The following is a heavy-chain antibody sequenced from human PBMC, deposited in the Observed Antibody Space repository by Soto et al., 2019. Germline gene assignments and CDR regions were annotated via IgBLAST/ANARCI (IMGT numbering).Heavy chain of an antibody. CDR1: GGTFSSYA. V-gene: IGHV1-69*13. CDR2: IIPIFGTA. Sequence: SVKVSCKASGGTFSSYAVSWVRQAPGQGLEWMGGIIPIFGTANYAQKFQGRVTITADESTSTAYMELSSLRSEDTAVYYCARRSYDFWSGYYTNYYYGMDVWGQGTTVTVSS. CDR3: ARRSYDFWSGYYTNYYYGMDV. J-gene: IGHJ6*02. D-gene: IGHD3-3*01.